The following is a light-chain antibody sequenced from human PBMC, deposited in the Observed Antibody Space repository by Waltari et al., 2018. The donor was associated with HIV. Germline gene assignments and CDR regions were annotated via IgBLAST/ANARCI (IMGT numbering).Light chain of an antibody. CDR3: ATWDRSLSRVI. J-gene: IGLJ2*01. Sequence: QSVLPQPPSVSAAPRQKVTNHRYGSRSKIGNNYLTWYQQPPGTPPQLLIYDNYKRPSGIPDRFSGSKSGTSATLGITGLQTGDEADYYCATWDRSLSRVIFGGGTRLTVL. V-gene: IGLV1-51*01. CDR1: RSKIGNNY. CDR2: DNY.